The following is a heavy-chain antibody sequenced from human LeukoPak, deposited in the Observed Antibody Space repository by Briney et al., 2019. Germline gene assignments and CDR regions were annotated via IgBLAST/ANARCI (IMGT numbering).Heavy chain of an antibody. V-gene: IGHV4-59*08. Sequence: SETLSLTCTVSSGSLRSYYWNWIRQPPGKGLEWIGYIYYSGSTYYNPSLKSRVTISVDTSKNQFSLRLSSVTAADTAVYYCARQPGAIDYWGQGILVTVSS. CDR1: SGSLRSYY. CDR3: ARQPGAIDY. J-gene: IGHJ4*02. CDR2: IYYSGST.